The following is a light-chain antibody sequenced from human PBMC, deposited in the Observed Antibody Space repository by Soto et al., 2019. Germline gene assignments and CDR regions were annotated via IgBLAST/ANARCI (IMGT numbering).Light chain of an antibody. V-gene: IGKV3-20*01. J-gene: IGKJ4*01. Sequence: EIVLTQSPGTLSLSPGERATLSCRASESVSSRFAWYQQKPGQAPRLLIYGASSRATGVPDRFSGSGSGTDFTLTINRLEPEDLAVYYCQQYGSSPPLTFGGGTKVEIK. CDR3: QQYGSSPPLT. CDR2: GAS. CDR1: ESVSSR.